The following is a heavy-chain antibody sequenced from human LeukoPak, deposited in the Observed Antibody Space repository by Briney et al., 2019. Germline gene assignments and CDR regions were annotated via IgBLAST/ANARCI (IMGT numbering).Heavy chain of an antibody. V-gene: IGHV3-21*01. CDR1: GFTFSSYS. D-gene: IGHD4-17*01. Sequence: GGSLRLSCAASGFTFSSYSMNWVRQAPGKGLEWVSSISSSSSYIYYADSVKGRFTISRENAKNSLYLQMNSLRAGDTAVYYCARANDYGDFIYGMDVWGQGTTVTVSS. CDR2: ISSSSSYI. J-gene: IGHJ6*02. CDR3: ARANDYGDFIYGMDV.